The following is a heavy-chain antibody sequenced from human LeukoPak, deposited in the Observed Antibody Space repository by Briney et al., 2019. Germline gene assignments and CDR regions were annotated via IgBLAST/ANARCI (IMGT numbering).Heavy chain of an antibody. Sequence: ETLSLTCTVSGGSISSYYMNWVRQAPGKGLEWVSVIYSTGSTYYADSVKGRFTISRDNSKNTLYLQMNNLRAEDTAMYYCARDGNGGYYQGDNWGQGTLVTVSS. CDR1: GGSISSYY. V-gene: IGHV3-53*01. J-gene: IGHJ4*02. CDR3: ARDGNGGYYQGDN. CDR2: IYSTGST. D-gene: IGHD3-22*01.